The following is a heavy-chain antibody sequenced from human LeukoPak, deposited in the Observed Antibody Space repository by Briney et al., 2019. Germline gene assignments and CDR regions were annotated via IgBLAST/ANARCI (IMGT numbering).Heavy chain of an antibody. D-gene: IGHD3-22*01. V-gene: IGHV3-23*01. CDR1: GLTFSRYA. J-gene: IGHJ4*02. CDR2: VSTSGGST. CDR3: AKQAYDSPRTDFDY. Sequence: PGGSLRLSCAASGLTFSRYAMSWVRQGPGKGLQWVSGVSTSGGSTYYADSVKGRFTISRDNSKNTLHLQMNSLRAEDTAIYYCAKQAYDSPRTDFDYWGQGTLVTVSS.